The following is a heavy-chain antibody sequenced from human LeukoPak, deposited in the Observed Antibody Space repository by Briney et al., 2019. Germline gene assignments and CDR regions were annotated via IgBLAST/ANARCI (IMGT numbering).Heavy chain of an antibody. CDR1: GFTFSSYS. D-gene: IGHD6-19*01. Sequence: GGSLRLSCAASGFTFSSYSMSWVRQAPGKGLEWVSSISSSSSYIYYADSVKGRFTISRDNSKNTLYLQMNSLRAEDTAVYYCAKTTGYSSGWIDYWGQGTLVTVSS. V-gene: IGHV3-21*04. CDR3: AKTTGYSSGWIDY. J-gene: IGHJ4*02. CDR2: ISSSSSYI.